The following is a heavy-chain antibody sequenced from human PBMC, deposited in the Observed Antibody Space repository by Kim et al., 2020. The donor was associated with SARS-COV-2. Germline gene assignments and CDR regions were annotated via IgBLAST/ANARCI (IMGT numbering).Heavy chain of an antibody. CDR2: INHSGST. CDR1: GGSFSGYY. Sequence: SETLSLTCAVYGGSFSGYYWSWIRQPPGKGLEWIGEINHSGSTNYNPSLKIRVTISVDTSKNQFSLKLSSVTAADTAVYYCARGLRGELSRQPYTDAFD. CDR3: ARGLRGELSRQPYTDAFD. D-gene: IGHD3-16*02. V-gene: IGHV4-34*01. J-gene: IGHJ3*02.